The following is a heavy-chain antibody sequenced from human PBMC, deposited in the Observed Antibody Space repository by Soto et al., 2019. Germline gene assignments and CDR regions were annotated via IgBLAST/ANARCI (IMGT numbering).Heavy chain of an antibody. CDR3: ARLRVVVVAATQRGNWFDP. D-gene: IGHD2-15*01. Sequence: SESLSLTXAACGGSFRSYYWGWIRQTPGKGLEWIGEINHSGSTNYNPSLKSRVTISVDTSKNQFSLKLSSVTAADTAVYYCARLRVVVVAATQRGNWFDPWGQATLVTVSS. CDR2: INHSGST. J-gene: IGHJ5*02. CDR1: GGSFRSYY. V-gene: IGHV4-34*01.